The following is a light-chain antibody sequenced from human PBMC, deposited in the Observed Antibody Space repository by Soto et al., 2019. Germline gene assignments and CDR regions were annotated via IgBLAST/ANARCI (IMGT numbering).Light chain of an antibody. Sequence: SVLTQPASVSGAPGQSIAISCTGTSSDVGGYNYVSWYQHHPGKAPKLMVYDVSNRPSGVSNRFSGSKSGNTASLTISGLQAEDEADYYCSSYTSSSTYVFGTGNKVTVL. CDR2: DVS. CDR3: SSYTSSSTYV. J-gene: IGLJ1*01. CDR1: SSDVGGYNY. V-gene: IGLV2-14*03.